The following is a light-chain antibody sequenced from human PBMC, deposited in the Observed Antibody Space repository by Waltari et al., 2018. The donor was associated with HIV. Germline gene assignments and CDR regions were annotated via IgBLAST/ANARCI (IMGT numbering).Light chain of an antibody. CDR3: QQFYNWPRT. J-gene: IGKJ2*01. CDR1: ESVGSC. CDR2: GVS. V-gene: IGKV3-15*01. Sequence: EIVMTQSPVALSVSPGDRVTLSCRASESVGSCFSWYQQRAGQSPSLLMYGVSTRAACVSARCSGSGSGTEVNLTITSLQSDDSAIYFCQQFYNWPRTFGHGTTVEVK.